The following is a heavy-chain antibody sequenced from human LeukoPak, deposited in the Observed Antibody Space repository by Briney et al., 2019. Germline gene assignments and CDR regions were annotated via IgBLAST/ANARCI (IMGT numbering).Heavy chain of an antibody. CDR1: GGSISSGGYY. V-gene: IGHV4-31*03. D-gene: IGHD4-23*01. CDR2: IYYSGST. J-gene: IGHJ6*03. Sequence: SQTLSLTCTVSGGSISSGGYYWSWIRQHPGKGLEWIGYIYYSGSTYYNPSLKSRVTISVDTSKNQFSLNLTSVTAADTAVYYCARHGKGYYYYMDVWGKGTTVTVSS. CDR3: ARHGKGYYYYMDV.